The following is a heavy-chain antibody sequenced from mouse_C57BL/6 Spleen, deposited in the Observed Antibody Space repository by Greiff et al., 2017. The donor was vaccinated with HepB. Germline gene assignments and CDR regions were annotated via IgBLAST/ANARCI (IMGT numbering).Heavy chain of an antibody. CDR3: ARPPYGSSYVFAY. V-gene: IGHV1-7*01. CDR1: GYTFTSYW. CDR2: INPSSGYT. D-gene: IGHD1-1*01. Sequence: VHLVESGAELAKPGASVKLSCKASGYTFTSYWMHWVKQRPGQGLEWIGYINPSSGYTKYNQKFKDKATLTADKSSSTAYMQLSSLTYEDSAVYYCARPPYGSSYVFAYWGQGTLVTVSA. J-gene: IGHJ3*01.